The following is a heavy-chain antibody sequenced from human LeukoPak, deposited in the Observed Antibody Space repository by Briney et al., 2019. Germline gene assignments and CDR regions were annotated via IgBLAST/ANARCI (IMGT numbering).Heavy chain of an antibody. D-gene: IGHD6-19*01. CDR1: GFTFSTYS. V-gene: IGHV3-48*01. Sequence: PGGSLRLSCAASGFTFSTYSMDWVRQAPGKGLEWVSYISSSSSTIYYADSVKGRFTISRDNSKNTLYLQMNSLRPEDTAVYYCARGGKIPLAGTRSPQYFQHWGQGTLVTVSS. J-gene: IGHJ1*01. CDR2: ISSSSSTI. CDR3: ARGGKIPLAGTRSPQYFQH.